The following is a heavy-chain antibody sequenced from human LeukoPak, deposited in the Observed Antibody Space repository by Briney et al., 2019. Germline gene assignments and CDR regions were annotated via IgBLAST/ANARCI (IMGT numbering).Heavy chain of an antibody. CDR2: MYSGGST. V-gene: IGHV3-66*01. CDR1: GFTVSSYY. J-gene: IGHJ6*02. CDR3: ARSYSNHLFGMDV. D-gene: IGHD4-11*01. Sequence: PGGSLRLSCAASGFTVSSYYMNWVRQAPGKGLEWVSVMYSGGSTYYADSVKGRVAISRDNSQNTVFLQMNSVRVEDTAVYYCARSYSNHLFGMDVWGQGTAVTVSS.